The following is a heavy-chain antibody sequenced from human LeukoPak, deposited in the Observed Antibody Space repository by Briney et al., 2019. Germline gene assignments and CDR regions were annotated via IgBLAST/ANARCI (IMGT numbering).Heavy chain of an antibody. CDR1: GFTFSNYA. J-gene: IGHJ4*02. CDR2: ISGSGGST. D-gene: IGHD2-2*01. CDR3: ARDQVPSARAPTSFDF. Sequence: GGSLRLSCAASGFTFSNYAVSWVRQAPGKGLEWVSAISGSGGSTYYADSVKGRFTISRDNSKNTLFLQMHSLRGDDTAVYFCARDQVPSARAPTSFDFWGQGALVTVSS. V-gene: IGHV3-23*01.